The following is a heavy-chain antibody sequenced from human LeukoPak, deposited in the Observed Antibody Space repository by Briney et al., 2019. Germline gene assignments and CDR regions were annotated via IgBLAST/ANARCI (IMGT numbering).Heavy chain of an antibody. CDR2: ISSSSSTI. CDR1: GFTFRSYS. D-gene: IGHD6-19*01. V-gene: IGHV3-48*01. J-gene: IGHJ4*02. Sequence: PGGSLRLSCAASGFTFRSYSMNWVRQAPGKGLEWISYISSSSSTIYYADSVKGRFTISRDNAKNSLYLQMNSLRAEDTAVYYCARGRGLGELAVASFDSWGQGILVTVSS. CDR3: ARGRGLGELAVASFDS.